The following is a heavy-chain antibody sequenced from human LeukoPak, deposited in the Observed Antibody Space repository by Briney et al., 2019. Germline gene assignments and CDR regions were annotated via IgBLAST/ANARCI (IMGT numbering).Heavy chain of an antibody. D-gene: IGHD1-26*01. CDR1: GSIFTSYW. V-gene: IGHV5-51*01. J-gene: IGHJ3*02. Sequence: LGASLQISCKGSGSIFTSYWIGWVRQLPGKGLEWMGIIYPGDSDTRYSPSFQGQVTISADKSISTAYLRWSSLKASDTAMYYCARVVGATEGAFDIWGQGTMVTVSS. CDR2: IYPGDSDT. CDR3: ARVVGATEGAFDI.